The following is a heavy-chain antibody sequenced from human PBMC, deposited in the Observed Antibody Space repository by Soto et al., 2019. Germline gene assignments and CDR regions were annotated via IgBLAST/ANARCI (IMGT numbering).Heavy chain of an antibody. V-gene: IGHV1-18*01. J-gene: IGHJ5*02. CDR3: ARERGSYFLGAVDP. D-gene: IGHD1-26*01. Sequence: QVQLVQSGVEVKKPGASVKVSCKASGYPFTTYGISWVRQAPGQGLEWMGWISPYNGNTNYAQKVQGRLTMTTDTSTSTVYMELRSLRSDDTAVYYCARERGSYFLGAVDPWGQGTLVTVSS. CDR1: GYPFTTYG. CDR2: ISPYNGNT.